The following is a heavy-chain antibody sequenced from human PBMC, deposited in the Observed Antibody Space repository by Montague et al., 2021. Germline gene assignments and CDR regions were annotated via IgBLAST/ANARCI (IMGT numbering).Heavy chain of an antibody. V-gene: IGHV4-39*01. Sequence: SRSTYYNPSLKSRVTISVDTSKNQFSLKLRSVTAADTAVYYCARKRIYCSSTSCYDIWFDHWGEGTLGTV. J-gene: IGHJ5*02. D-gene: IGHD2-2*01. CDR3: ARKRIYCSSTSCYDIWFDH. CDR2: SRST.